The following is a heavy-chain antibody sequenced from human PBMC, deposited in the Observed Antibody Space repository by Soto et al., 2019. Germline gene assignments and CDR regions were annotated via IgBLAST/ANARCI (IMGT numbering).Heavy chain of an antibody. V-gene: IGHV3-30-3*01. Sequence: QVQLVESGGGVVQPGRSLRLSCAASGFTFSSYAMHWVRQAPGKGLEWVAVISYDGSNKYYADSVKGRFTISRDNSKNTLYLQMNSLRAEDTAVYYCARAGITGTRDAFDIWGQGTMVTVSS. CDR2: ISYDGSNK. CDR3: ARAGITGTRDAFDI. D-gene: IGHD1-7*01. CDR1: GFTFSSYA. J-gene: IGHJ3*02.